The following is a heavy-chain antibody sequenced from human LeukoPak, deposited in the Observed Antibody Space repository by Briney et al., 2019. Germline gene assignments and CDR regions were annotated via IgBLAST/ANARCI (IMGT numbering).Heavy chain of an antibody. J-gene: IGHJ4*02. CDR2: ISSSSSYI. Sequence: GGSLRLSCAASGFTFSSYSMNWVRQAPGKGLEWVSSISSSSSYIYYADSVKGRFTISRDNAKNSLYLQMNSLRAEDTAVYYCSTTLYHCSSTSCIIQGFDYWGQGTLVTVSS. CDR1: GFTFSSYS. CDR3: STTLYHCSSTSCIIQGFDY. D-gene: IGHD2-2*01. V-gene: IGHV3-21*01.